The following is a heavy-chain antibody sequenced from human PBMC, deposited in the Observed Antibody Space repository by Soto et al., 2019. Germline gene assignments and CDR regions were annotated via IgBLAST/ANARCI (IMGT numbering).Heavy chain of an antibody. CDR2: IYYSGST. D-gene: IGHD3-9*01. CDR1: GGSISSGGYY. Sequence: QVQLQESGPGLVKPSQTLSLTCTVSGGSISSGGYYWSWIRQHPGKGLEWIGYIYYSGSTYYNPSLKSRVTISVDTSKNQFSLKLSSVTAADTAVYYCARGYILTGPVTNLWYYMDVWGKGTTVTVSS. V-gene: IGHV4-31*03. CDR3: ARGYILTGPVTNLWYYMDV. J-gene: IGHJ6*03.